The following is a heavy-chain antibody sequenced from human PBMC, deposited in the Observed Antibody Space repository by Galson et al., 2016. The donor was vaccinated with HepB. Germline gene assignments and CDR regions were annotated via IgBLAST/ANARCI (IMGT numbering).Heavy chain of an antibody. J-gene: IGHJ1*01. V-gene: IGHV3-23*01. CDR2: IGGNDGIT. CDR1: GFIFSSYA. CDR3: ANRYCGGDCSDPEYFQH. D-gene: IGHD2-21*01. Sequence: SLRLSCAASGFIFSSYAMSWVRQAPGKGLEWVASIGGNDGITHYADSVKGRFSISRDNSREMVFLQMSSLRAEDTAVYYCANRYCGGDCSDPEYFQHWGQGTPVSVSS.